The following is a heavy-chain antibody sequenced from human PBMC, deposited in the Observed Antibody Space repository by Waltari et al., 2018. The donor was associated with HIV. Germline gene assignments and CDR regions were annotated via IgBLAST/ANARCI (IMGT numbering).Heavy chain of an antibody. J-gene: IGHJ6*02. CDR3: ARHCLQKGWLPQLKYYYGMDV. CDR2: LFHSGST. Sequence: QQQLQESGPGLVKPSATMSLTCTVSGGSIKSSRSSWAWLRQSPGKGLEWIGSLFHSGSTYYSPSLRSRATISGDMSANRFSLKLTSVTATDTAVYFCARHCLQKGWLPQLKYYYGMDVWGQGTTVIVSS. CDR1: GGSIKSSRSS. V-gene: IGHV4-39*01. D-gene: IGHD1-1*01.